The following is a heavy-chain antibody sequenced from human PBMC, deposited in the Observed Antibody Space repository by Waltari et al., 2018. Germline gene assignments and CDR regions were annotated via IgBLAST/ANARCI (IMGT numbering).Heavy chain of an antibody. CDR3: ARGTIVQPPNY. V-gene: IGHV3-33*01. J-gene: IGHJ4*02. CDR1: GFTFRSYG. Sequence: QVQLVESGGGAVQPGRSLRLSCAASGFTFRSYGMHWVRQAPGKGLGWVAVTWYDGNDEYYAESVRGRFTISRDNSKSMLFLQMNSLRVEDTALYYCARGTIVQPPNYCGQGTLVTVSS. D-gene: IGHD1-26*01. CDR2: TWYDGNDE.